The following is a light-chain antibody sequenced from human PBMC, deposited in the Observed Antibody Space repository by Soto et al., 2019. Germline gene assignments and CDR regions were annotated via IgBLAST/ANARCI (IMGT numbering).Light chain of an antibody. J-gene: IGKJ4*01. CDR3: QQYNTYPLT. CDR2: KAS. Sequence: DIQMTQSPSTLSASVGDRVTITCRASQKISTWLAWYQQKPGKAPKLLIYKASSLEGGVPSRFSGSGSGTEFNITISSLQPADFATYYCQQYNTYPLTFGGGTTVDIK. V-gene: IGKV1-5*03. CDR1: QKISTW.